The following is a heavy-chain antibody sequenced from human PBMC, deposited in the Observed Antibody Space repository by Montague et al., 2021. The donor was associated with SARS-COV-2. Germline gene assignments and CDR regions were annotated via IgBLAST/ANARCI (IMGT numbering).Heavy chain of an antibody. CDR3: SRGDFGVVIIPYYYYYMDV. CDR1: GGSISSSSYY. CDR2: IHYSGST. Sequence: SETLSLTCTVSGGSISSSSYYWGWIRQPPGKGLGWIGSIHYSGSTYYKPSLKSRVTVSVDTSKNQFSLKLNSVTAADTAVYFCSRGDFGVVIIPYYYYYMDVWGKGTTVTVSS. D-gene: IGHD3-3*01. J-gene: IGHJ6*03. V-gene: IGHV4-39*01.